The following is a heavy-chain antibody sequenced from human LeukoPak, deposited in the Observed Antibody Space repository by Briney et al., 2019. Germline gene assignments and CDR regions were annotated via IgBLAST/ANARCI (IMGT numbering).Heavy chain of an antibody. CDR3: ARGDAYDLFDP. D-gene: IGHD3/OR15-3a*01. Sequence: PSQTLSLTCTVSGGSINSGFYAWTWIRQRPGKGLEWIGYIYNSGRTYFNLSLKSRLTISLDTAKNQFSLKLSSVTAADTAVYYCARGDAYDLFDPWGQGTLVTVSS. V-gene: IGHV4-31*03. CDR1: GGSINSGFYA. J-gene: IGHJ5*02. CDR2: IYNSGRT.